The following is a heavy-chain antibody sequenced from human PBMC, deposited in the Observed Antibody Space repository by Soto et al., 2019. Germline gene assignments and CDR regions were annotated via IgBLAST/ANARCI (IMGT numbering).Heavy chain of an antibody. CDR1: WFTSMNYA. V-gene: IGHV3-30*18. J-gene: IGHJ4*02. CDR2: TSYDGNNE. Sequence: PGGSLRLSCASSWFTSMNYAMHWVRQAACKGLEWVALTSYDGNNEYYTDSVKGRFTISRDNSKNTLFLQMNSPRPEDTAVYYCAKDKGVFNWATSYFDYWGQGALVTVS. D-gene: IGHD1-1*01. CDR3: AKDKGVFNWATSYFDY.